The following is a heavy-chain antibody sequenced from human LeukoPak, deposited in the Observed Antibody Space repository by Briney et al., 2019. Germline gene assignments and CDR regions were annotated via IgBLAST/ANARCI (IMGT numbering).Heavy chain of an antibody. CDR3: AKDATTVTTGYYFDY. Sequence: GGSLRLSCAASGFTFSSYAMSWVRQAPGKGLEWVSSISNSGGSTYYADSVKGRFTISRDNSKNTLYLQMNSLRAEDTAVYYCAKDATTVTTGYYFDYWGQGTLVTVSS. J-gene: IGHJ4*02. V-gene: IGHV3-23*01. CDR2: ISNSGGST. D-gene: IGHD4-17*01. CDR1: GFTFSSYA.